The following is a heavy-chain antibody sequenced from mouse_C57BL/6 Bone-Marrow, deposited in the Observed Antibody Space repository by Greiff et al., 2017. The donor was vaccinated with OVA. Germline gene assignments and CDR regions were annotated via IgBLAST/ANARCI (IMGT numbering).Heavy chain of an antibody. CDR1: GYTFTSYW. CDR2: IDPSDSYT. CDR3: ASAVFAY. J-gene: IGHJ3*01. Sequence: VQLQQPGAELVKPGASVNLSCKASGYTFTSYWMQWVKQRPGQGLEWIGEIDPSDSYTNYNQKFKGKATLTVDTSSSTAYMQLSSLTSEDSAVYYCASAVFAYWGQGTLVTVSA. V-gene: IGHV1-50*01.